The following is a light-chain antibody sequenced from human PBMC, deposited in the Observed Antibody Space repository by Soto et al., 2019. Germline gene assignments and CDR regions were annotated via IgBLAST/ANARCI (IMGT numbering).Light chain of an antibody. Sequence: ALTQPRSVSGSPGQSVTISCTGTSSDVGGYNYVSWYQQHPGKAPKLMIYDVSKRPSGVPDRFSGSKSGNTASLTISGLQAEDEADYYCCSYAGSFYVFGTGTKVTV. CDR3: CSYAGSFYV. CDR2: DVS. V-gene: IGLV2-11*01. J-gene: IGLJ1*01. CDR1: SSDVGGYNY.